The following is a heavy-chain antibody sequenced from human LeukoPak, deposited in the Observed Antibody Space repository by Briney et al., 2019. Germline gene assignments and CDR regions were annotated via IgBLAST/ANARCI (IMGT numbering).Heavy chain of an antibody. CDR3: ARAITMARGVIHWFDP. CDR1: GGTFSSYA. J-gene: IGHJ5*02. D-gene: IGHD3-10*01. V-gene: IGHV1-69*06. CDR2: IIPIFGTA. Sequence: SVKVSCKASGGTFSSYAISWVRQAPGQGLEWMGGIIPIFGTANYAQKFQGRVTITADKSTSTAYMELSSLRSEDTAVYYCARAITMARGVIHWFDPWGQGTLVTVSS.